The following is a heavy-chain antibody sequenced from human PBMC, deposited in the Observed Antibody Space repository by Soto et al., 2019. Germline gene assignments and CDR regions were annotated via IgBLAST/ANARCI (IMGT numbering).Heavy chain of an antibody. V-gene: IGHV3-30*18. CDR2: ISYDGSNR. CDR3: AKSPIYRSYAPDT. D-gene: IGHD2-2*01. Sequence: GGSLRHCVAAGGFTVRGDGMHWVRQAPGKGLEWVAVISYDGSNRYYADSVKGRFTISRDNSKNTLYLQMNSLRAEDTAVYYCAKSPIYRSYAPDTSGQGTMVTV. J-gene: IGHJ3*02. CDR1: GFTVRGDG.